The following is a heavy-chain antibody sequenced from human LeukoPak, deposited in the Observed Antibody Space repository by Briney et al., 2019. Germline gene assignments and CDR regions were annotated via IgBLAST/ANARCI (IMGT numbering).Heavy chain of an antibody. CDR1: GGSISSGSYY. Sequence: PSETLSLTCTVSGGSISSGSYYWSWIRQPAGKGLEWIGRIYTSGSTNYNPSLKSRVTISVDTSKNQFSLKLSSETAADTAVYYCAREVYDYVWGSYLDYFDYWGQGTLVTVSS. J-gene: IGHJ4*02. V-gene: IGHV4-61*02. CDR3: AREVYDYVWGSYLDYFDY. D-gene: IGHD3-16*01. CDR2: IYTSGST.